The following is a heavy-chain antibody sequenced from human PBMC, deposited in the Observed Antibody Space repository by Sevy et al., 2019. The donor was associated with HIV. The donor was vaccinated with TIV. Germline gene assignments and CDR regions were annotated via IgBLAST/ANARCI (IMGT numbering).Heavy chain of an antibody. CDR1: GFTFSSYW. D-gene: IGHD6-13*01. J-gene: IGHJ5*02. Sequence: GGSLRLSCAASGFTFSSYWMSWVRQAPGKGLEWVANIKQDGSEKYYVDSVKGRFTISRDNAKNSLYLQMNSLRAEDTAVYYGARDQILSIAAAGTGWHGFDPWGQGTLVTVSS. CDR3: ARDQILSIAAAGTGWHGFDP. V-gene: IGHV3-7*03. CDR2: IKQDGSEK.